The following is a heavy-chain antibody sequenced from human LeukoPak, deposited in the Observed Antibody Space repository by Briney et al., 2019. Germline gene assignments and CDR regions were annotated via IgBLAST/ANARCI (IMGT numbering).Heavy chain of an antibody. J-gene: IGHJ4*02. CDR2: ISYDGSNK. CDR1: GFTFNRYG. Sequence: GGSLRLSCAASGFTFNRYGMHWVRQAPGKGLEWVAVISYDGSNKYYADSVKGRFTISRDNSKNTLYLQMNSLRAEDTAVYYCARDTYHTNWGWGYYFDYWGQGTLVTVSS. CDR3: ARDTYHTNWGWGYYFDY. V-gene: IGHV3-30*03. D-gene: IGHD7-27*01.